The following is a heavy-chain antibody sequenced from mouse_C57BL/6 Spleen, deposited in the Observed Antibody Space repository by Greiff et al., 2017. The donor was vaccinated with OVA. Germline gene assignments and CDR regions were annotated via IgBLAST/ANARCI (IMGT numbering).Heavy chain of an antibody. CDR2: INYDGSST. CDR3: ARWDYLYWYFDV. J-gene: IGHJ1*03. Sequence: EVKLMESEGGLVQPGSSMKLSCTASGFTFSDYYMAWVRQVPEKGLEWVADINYDGSSTYYLDSLKSRFIIWRDNAKNILYLQMSSLKSEDTATYYCARWDYLYWYFDVWGTGTTVTVSS. V-gene: IGHV5-16*01. D-gene: IGHD5-5*01. CDR1: GFTFSDYY.